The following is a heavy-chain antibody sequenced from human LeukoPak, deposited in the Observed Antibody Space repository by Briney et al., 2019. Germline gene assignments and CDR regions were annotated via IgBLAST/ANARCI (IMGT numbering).Heavy chain of an antibody. J-gene: IGHJ4*02. Sequence: ASVTVSCKTSGYTFTGYYIHWVRQAPGQGLEWMGWINPNSGGTNYAQKFLGRVTMTRDTSISTAYMELSRLTSDDTATYYCARVGDDSSGYPTLRGQGSLVTVSS. CDR2: INPNSGGT. D-gene: IGHD3-22*01. CDR1: GYTFTGYY. CDR3: ARVGDDSSGYPTL. V-gene: IGHV1-2*02.